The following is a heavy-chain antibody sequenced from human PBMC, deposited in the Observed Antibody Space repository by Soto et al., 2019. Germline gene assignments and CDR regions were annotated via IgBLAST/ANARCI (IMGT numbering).Heavy chain of an antibody. CDR3: AGIGYCSSASCGYFDD. D-gene: IGHD2-2*03. V-gene: IGHV2-70*11. Sequence: GSGPTLVNPTQTLTLTCTFSGFSLSTSGMCVSWIRQPPGKALEWLARIDWDDDKYYSTSLKTRLTISKDTSTNQVVLTMTNMEPVDTATYYCAGIGYCSSASCGYFDDWGQGTLVTVSS. CDR2: IDWDDDK. CDR1: GFSLSTSGMC. J-gene: IGHJ4*02.